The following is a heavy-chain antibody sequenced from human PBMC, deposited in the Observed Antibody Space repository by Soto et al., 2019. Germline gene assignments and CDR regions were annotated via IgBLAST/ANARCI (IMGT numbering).Heavy chain of an antibody. Sequence: QITLKESGPTLVKPTQTLTLTCTFSGFSLSTTAEGVGWVRQPPGKALEWLGLVYWNDEKRYSPSLKTRLAITKAASKNQVVLTMTNMDPADTATYYCGRWGYSNGWSDYWGQGTLVTVSS. D-gene: IGHD6-19*01. V-gene: IGHV2-5*01. CDR1: GFSLSTTAEG. CDR2: VYWNDEK. CDR3: GRWGYSNGWSDY. J-gene: IGHJ4*02.